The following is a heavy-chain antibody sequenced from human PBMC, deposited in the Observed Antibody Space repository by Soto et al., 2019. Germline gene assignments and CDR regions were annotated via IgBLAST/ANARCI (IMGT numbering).Heavy chain of an antibody. D-gene: IGHD6-13*01. V-gene: IGHV3-9*01. CDR2: ISWNSGSI. CDR1: GFTFDDYA. Sequence: DVQLVESGGGLVQPGRSLRLSCAASGFTFDDYAMHWVRQAPGKGLEWVSGISWNSGSIGYADSVKGRFTISRDNAKNSLYLQMNSLGAEDTALYYCAKDGGYSSSWSENYFDYWGQGTLVTVSS. CDR3: AKDGGYSSSWSENYFDY. J-gene: IGHJ4*02.